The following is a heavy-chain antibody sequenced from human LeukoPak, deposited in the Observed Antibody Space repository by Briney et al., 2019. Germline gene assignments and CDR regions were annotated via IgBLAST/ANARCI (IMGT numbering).Heavy chain of an antibody. CDR3: VRLRRNSDRSGYYYYYDH. D-gene: IGHD3-22*01. J-gene: IGHJ4*02. CDR2: VNPTSSSI. CDR1: GLIFSDYS. Sequence: GGSLRLSCAVSGLIFSDYSFNWVRQAPGKGLEWVSSVNPTSSSIYYADAVRGRFTISRDNAKSSVFLKRKSLRAEDTAVYYCVRLRRNSDRSGYYYYYDHWGQGILVTVSS. V-gene: IGHV3-21*01.